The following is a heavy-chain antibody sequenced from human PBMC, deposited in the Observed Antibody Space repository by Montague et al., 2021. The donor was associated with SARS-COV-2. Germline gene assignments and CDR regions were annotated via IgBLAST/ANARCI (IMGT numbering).Heavy chain of an antibody. Sequence: CAISGDSVSSNSAAWNWIRQSPSRGVEWLGRTYYRSKWYNDYAVXVKXRITINPDTSKNQFSLQLNSVTPEDTAVYYCASGRMVPYSSSWTTLYYYYGMDVWGQGTTVTVSS. V-gene: IGHV6-1*01. CDR2: TYYRSKWYN. D-gene: IGHD6-13*01. CDR1: GDSVSSNSAA. CDR3: ASGRMVPYSSSWTTLYYYYGMDV. J-gene: IGHJ6*02.